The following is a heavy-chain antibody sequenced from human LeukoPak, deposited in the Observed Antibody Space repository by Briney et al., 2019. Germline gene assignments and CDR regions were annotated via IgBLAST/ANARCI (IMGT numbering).Heavy chain of an antibody. Sequence: GGSLRLSCAASGFTVSSNYMSWVRQAPGRGLEWVSVIYSGGSTYYADSVKGRFTISRDNSKNTLYLQMNSLRAEDTAVYYCARGGWLQSWDYWGQGTLVTVSS. CDR1: GFTVSSNY. J-gene: IGHJ4*02. D-gene: IGHD5-24*01. CDR2: IYSGGST. V-gene: IGHV3-53*01. CDR3: ARGGWLQSWDY.